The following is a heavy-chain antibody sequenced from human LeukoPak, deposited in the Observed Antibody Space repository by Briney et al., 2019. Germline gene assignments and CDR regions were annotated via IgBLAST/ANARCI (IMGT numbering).Heavy chain of an antibody. V-gene: IGHV3-23*01. CDR2: ISNSDGKT. CDR3: AKGRGSSWYSIDY. D-gene: IGHD6-13*01. Sequence: PGGSLRLSCAASGFTFSSYAMSWVRQAPGKGLEWVSTISNSDGKTYYADSVKGRFTISRDKSNNTLYLQMNSLRAEDTAVYYCAKGRGSSWYSIDYWGQGTLVTVSS. CDR1: GFTFSSYA. J-gene: IGHJ4*02.